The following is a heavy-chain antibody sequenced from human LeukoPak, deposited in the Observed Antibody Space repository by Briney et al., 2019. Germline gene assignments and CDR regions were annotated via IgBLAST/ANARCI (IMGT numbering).Heavy chain of an antibody. CDR1: GFTFTSYG. Sequence: GGSLRLSCAASGFTFTSYGMHWVRQAPGKGLEWVAFIRYDGSDEYNGDSVRGRFTISRDNSKNTLYLQMNSLRAEDTAVYFCAGALPRTVLTDAFDIWGQGTMATVSS. J-gene: IGHJ3*02. CDR2: IRYDGSDE. CDR3: AGALPRTVLTDAFDI. V-gene: IGHV3-30*02. D-gene: IGHD3-16*01.